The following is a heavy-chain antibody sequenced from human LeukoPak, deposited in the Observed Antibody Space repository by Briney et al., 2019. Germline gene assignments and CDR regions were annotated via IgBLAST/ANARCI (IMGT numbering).Heavy chain of an antibody. CDR1: GGSISSYY. V-gene: IGHV4-59*01. CDR2: IYYSGST. CDR3: ARSYCSSTSCYAWYFDL. J-gene: IGHJ2*01. Sequence: SETLSLTCTVSGGSISSYYWSWIRQPPGKGLEWIGYIYYSGSTNYNPSLKSRVTISVDTSKNQFSLKLSSVTAADTAVYYCARSYCSSTSCYAWYFDLWGRGTLVTVSS. D-gene: IGHD2-2*01.